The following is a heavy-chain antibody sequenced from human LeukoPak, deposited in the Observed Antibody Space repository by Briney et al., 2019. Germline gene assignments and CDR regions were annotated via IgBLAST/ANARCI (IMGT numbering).Heavy chain of an antibody. CDR1: GFTFSTYY. CDR3: ASGFSSSPYFDY. J-gene: IGHJ4*02. CDR2: ITGSSSYI. Sequence: GGSLRLSCAASGFTFSTYYMDWVRQAPGKGLEWVSFITGSSSYIYYTDSVKGRFTISRDNAKNSLFLQMNSLRDEDTAVYYCASGFSSSPYFDYWGQGTLVTVSS. D-gene: IGHD6-6*01. V-gene: IGHV3-21*01.